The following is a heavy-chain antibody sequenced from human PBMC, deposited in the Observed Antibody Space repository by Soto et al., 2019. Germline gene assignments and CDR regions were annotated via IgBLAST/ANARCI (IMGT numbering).Heavy chain of an antibody. V-gene: IGHV3-30*02. CDR1: GFTFSSYG. CDR2: IRYDGSNK. Sequence: GGSLRLSXVTSGFTFSSYGMHWVRQAPGKGLEWLAIIRYDGSNKYYGDSVKGRFTISRDNSNNTLYLEMNNLRAEDTAVYYCARDRTFYGSGSKGMDFWGQGTTVTVSS. CDR3: ARDRTFYGSGSKGMDF. J-gene: IGHJ6*02. D-gene: IGHD3-10*01.